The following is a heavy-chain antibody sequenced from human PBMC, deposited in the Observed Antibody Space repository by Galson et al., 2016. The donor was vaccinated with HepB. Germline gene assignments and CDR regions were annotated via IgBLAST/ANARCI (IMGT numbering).Heavy chain of an antibody. V-gene: IGHV1-18*01. J-gene: IGHJ4*02. CDR1: GYTFNRKA. CDR2: INAYNGET. CDR3: ARGSGSYYPDY. Sequence: SVKVSCKASGYTFNRKAITWVRQAPGQGLEWMGWINAYNGETKYEQKFQGRVTMTTDSSTSTAYMELRSLKSDDTAVYFCARGSGSYYPDYWGQGTRVTVSS. D-gene: IGHD3-10*01.